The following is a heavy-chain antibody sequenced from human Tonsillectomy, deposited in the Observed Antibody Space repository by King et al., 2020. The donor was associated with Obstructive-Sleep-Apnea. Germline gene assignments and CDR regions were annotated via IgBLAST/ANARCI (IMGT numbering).Heavy chain of an antibody. J-gene: IGHJ4*02. CDR3: ARVKAAAGTPHFDY. CDR1: GGSISSYY. D-gene: IGHD6-13*01. Sequence: QLQESGPGLVKPSETLSLTCTVSGGSISSYYWSWIRQPPGKGLECIGYIYYSGSTTYNPSLNTRVTISVDTSKNQFSLKLSSVTAADTAVYYCARVKAAAGTPHFDYWGQGTLVTVSS. V-gene: IGHV4-59*01. CDR2: IYYSGST.